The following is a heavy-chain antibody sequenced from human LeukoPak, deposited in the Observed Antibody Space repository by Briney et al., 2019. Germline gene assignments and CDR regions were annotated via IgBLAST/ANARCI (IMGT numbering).Heavy chain of an antibody. V-gene: IGHV1-2*02. J-gene: IGHJ6*03. CDR1: GYTFTGYY. D-gene: IGHD3-22*01. CDR3: ARGIYDSRGDRMDV. Sequence: ASVKVSCKASGYTFTGYYMHWVRQAPGQGLEWMGWINPNSGGTNYAQKFQGRVTMTRDTSISTAYRELSRLRSDDTAVYYCARGIYDSRGDRMDVWGKGTTVTVSS. CDR2: INPNSGGT.